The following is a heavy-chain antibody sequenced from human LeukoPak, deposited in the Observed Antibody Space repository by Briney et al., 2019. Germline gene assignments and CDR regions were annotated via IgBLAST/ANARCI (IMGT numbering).Heavy chain of an antibody. CDR1: GFTFSSYS. CDR2: ISSSSSYI. D-gene: IGHD5-12*01. CDR3: ASRGYSGYALDY. Sequence: PGGSLRLSCAASGFTFSSYSMTWVRQAPGKGLEWVSPISSSSSYIYYADSVKGRFTISRDNAKNSLYLQMNSLRAEDTAVYYCASRGYSGYALDYWGQGTLVTVSS. V-gene: IGHV3-21*01. J-gene: IGHJ4*02.